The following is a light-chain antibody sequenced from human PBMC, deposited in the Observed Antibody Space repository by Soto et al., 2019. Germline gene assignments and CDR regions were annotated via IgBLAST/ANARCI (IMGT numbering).Light chain of an antibody. V-gene: IGKV3-20*01. CDR2: GAS. J-gene: IGKJ3*01. CDR3: QHHARGART. CDR1: QTVSDMY. Sequence: EIVLTQSPATLSLSPGERATLSCRASQTVSDMYLAWYQQRRGQSPRLLIYGASSRAPGIPARFSGSGSGTDLTLTINSLQPEDFAVYYCQHHARGARTFGPGTKVDIK.